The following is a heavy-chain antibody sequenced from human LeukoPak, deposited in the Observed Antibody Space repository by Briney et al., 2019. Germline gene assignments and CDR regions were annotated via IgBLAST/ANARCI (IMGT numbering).Heavy chain of an antibody. Sequence: SETLSLTCTVSGGSISSSSYYWGWIRQPPGKGLEWSGSIYYSGSTYYNPSLKSRVTISVDTSKNQFSLKLSSVTAADTAVYYCARLVGTTGTTRYYYYGMDVWGQGTTVTVSS. D-gene: IGHD1-1*01. CDR1: GGSISSSSYY. J-gene: IGHJ6*02. CDR3: ARLVGTTGTTRYYYYGMDV. V-gene: IGHV4-39*01. CDR2: IYYSGST.